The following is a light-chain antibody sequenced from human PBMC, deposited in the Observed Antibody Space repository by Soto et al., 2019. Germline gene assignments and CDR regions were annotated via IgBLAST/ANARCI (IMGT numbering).Light chain of an antibody. V-gene: IGKV3-20*01. CDR2: GAS. CDR1: QSVSSSY. CDR3: QQYGSSIT. Sequence: EILLTQSTGTLSLSPGEIATLSCRASQSVSSSYLAWYQQKPGQAPRLLIYGASSRATGIPDRFSGSGSGTDFTLTISRLEPEDFAVYYCQQYGSSITFGQGTRLETK. J-gene: IGKJ5*01.